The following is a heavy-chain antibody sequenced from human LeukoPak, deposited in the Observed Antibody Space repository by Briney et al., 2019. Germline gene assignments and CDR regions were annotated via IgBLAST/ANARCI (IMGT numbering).Heavy chain of an antibody. CDR3: ARGGSGVYYYGSGIPDY. D-gene: IGHD3-10*01. Sequence: GVSVKVSCKASGYTFTGYHMHWVRQAPGQGLEWMGWINPDSGGSNYAQKFQGRVTMTRDTSISTAHMELSRLRSDDTAVYYCARGGSGVYYYGSGIPDYWGQGTLVTVSS. CDR1: GYTFTGYH. V-gene: IGHV1-2*02. J-gene: IGHJ4*02. CDR2: INPDSGGS.